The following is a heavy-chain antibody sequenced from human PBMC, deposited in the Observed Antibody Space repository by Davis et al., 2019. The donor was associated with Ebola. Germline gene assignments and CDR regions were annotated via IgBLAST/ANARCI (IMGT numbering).Heavy chain of an antibody. CDR2: ISAYNGNT. J-gene: IGHJ4*02. D-gene: IGHD3-10*01. CDR1: GYTFTSYG. V-gene: IGHV1-18*04. Sequence: ASVKVSCKASGYTFTSYGISWVRQAPGQGLEWMGWISAYNGNTNYAQKLQGRVTMTTDTASNTAYMELRSLRSDDTAVYYCARLSFGEVGFDFWGQGTLVTVSS. CDR3: ARLSFGEVGFDF.